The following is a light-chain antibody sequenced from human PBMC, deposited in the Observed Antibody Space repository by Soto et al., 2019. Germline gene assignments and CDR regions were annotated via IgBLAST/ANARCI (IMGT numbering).Light chain of an antibody. CDR1: SSDVGGYNY. V-gene: IGLV2-14*01. CDR3: SSHTSSRTAV. Sequence: QSALTQPASVSGSPGQSITISCTGTSSDVGGYNYVSWYQQYPGKAPKLMIYEVSNRPSGVSNRFSGSKSGNTASLTIPGLQAEDEADYYCSSHTSSRTAVFGGGTKVTVL. CDR2: EVS. J-gene: IGLJ3*02.